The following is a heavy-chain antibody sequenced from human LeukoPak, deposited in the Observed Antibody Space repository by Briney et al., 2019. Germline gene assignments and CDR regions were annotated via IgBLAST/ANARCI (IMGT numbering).Heavy chain of an antibody. Sequence: GGSLRLSCAASGFTFDDYGMSWVRQAPGKGLEWVSGINWNGGSTGYADSVKSRFTISRDNAKNTLYLQMNSLRAEDTAVYYCARVSSGSYFGYYYYYMDVWGKGTTVTVSS. D-gene: IGHD1-26*01. CDR1: GFTFDDYG. CDR2: INWNGGST. CDR3: ARVSSGSYFGYYYYYMDV. V-gene: IGHV3-20*04. J-gene: IGHJ6*03.